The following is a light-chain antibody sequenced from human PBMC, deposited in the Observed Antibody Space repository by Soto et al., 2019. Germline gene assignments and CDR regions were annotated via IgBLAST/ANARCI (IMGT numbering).Light chain of an antibody. Sequence: QSALTQPASVSGSPGQSITISCTGTSSDVGRYKLVSWYQHHPGKAPKLMIYDVSNRPSGVSNRFSGSKSGNTASLTISWLQAEDEADYYCSSYTTSTPLIFCGGTQLTVL. J-gene: IGLJ2*01. CDR1: SSDVGRYKL. CDR3: SSYTTSTPLI. V-gene: IGLV2-14*03. CDR2: DVS.